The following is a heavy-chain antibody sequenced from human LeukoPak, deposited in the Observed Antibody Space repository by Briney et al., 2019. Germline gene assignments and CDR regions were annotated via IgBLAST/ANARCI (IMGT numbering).Heavy chain of an antibody. CDR1: GGSIRSGGYY. V-gene: IGHV4-31*03. J-gene: IGHJ6*04. D-gene: IGHD2-15*01. CDR3: ARDGGSQTNYYYYGMDV. CDR2: IYYSGST. Sequence: SETLSLTCTVSGGSIRSGGYYWSWIRQHPGKDLESIGYIYYSGSTYYNPSLKSRVTISVDTSKNQFSLKLSSVTAADTAVYYCARDGGSQTNYYYYGMDVWGKGTTVTVSS.